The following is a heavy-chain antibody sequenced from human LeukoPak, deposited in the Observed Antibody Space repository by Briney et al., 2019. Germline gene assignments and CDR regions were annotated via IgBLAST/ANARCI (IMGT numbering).Heavy chain of an antibody. J-gene: IGHJ6*03. CDR2: IYYSGST. CDR3: ARGGGMGHYYYYMDV. CDR1: GGSISTYY. Sequence: SETLSLTCTVSGGSISTYYWNWIRQPPGKGLEWIGYIYYSGSTNYNPSLKSRVTISVDTSKNQFSLKLSSVTAADTAVYYCARGGGMGHYYYYMDVWGKGTTVTISS. V-gene: IGHV4-59*01. D-gene: IGHD5-24*01.